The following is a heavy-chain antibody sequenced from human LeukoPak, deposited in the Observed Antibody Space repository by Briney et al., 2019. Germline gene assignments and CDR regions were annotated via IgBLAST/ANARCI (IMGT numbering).Heavy chain of an antibody. Sequence: SETLSLTCTVSGGSISSSSYYWGWIRQPPGKGLEWIGSIYYSGRTYYNPSLKSRVTLSVDTSKNQFSLKLSSVTAADTAVYYCARQIWRNDRNYFDYWGQGALVTVSS. CDR3: ARQIWRNDRNYFDY. J-gene: IGHJ4*02. CDR2: IYYSGRT. D-gene: IGHD3-16*02. CDR1: GGSISSSSYY. V-gene: IGHV4-39*01.